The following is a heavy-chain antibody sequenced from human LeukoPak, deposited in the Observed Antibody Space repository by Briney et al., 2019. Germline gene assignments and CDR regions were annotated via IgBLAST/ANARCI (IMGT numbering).Heavy chain of an antibody. V-gene: IGHV4-59*08. J-gene: IGHJ6*02. CDR3: ARSNYYDSRDYYYPTYYYGMDV. CDR1: GYSISSSYY. Sequence: SETLSLTCTASGYSISSSYYWSWIRQPPGKGLEWIGYIYYRGSTNYNPSLKSRVTISVDTSKNQFSLKLSSVTAADTAAYYCARSNYYDSRDYYYPTYYYGMDVWGQGTTVTVSS. CDR2: IYYRGST. D-gene: IGHD3-22*01.